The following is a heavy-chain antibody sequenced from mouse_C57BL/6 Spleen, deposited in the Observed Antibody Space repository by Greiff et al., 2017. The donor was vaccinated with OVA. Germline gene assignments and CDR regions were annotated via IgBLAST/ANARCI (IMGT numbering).Heavy chain of an antibody. CDR3: ASDGYYPAWFAY. Sequence: QVQLQQSGAELVRPGTSVKVSCKASGYAFTNYLIEWVKQRPGQGLEWIGVINPGSGGTNYNEKFKGKATLTADKSSSTAYMQLSSLTSEDSAVYFCASDGYYPAWFAYWGRGTLVTVSA. CDR1: GYAFTNYL. V-gene: IGHV1-54*01. D-gene: IGHD2-3*01. J-gene: IGHJ3*01. CDR2: INPGSGGT.